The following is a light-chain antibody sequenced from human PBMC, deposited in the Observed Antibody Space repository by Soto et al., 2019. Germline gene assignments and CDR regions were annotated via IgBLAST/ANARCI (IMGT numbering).Light chain of an antibody. Sequence: DIVMTQSPVTLSVSPGERATLSCRASQSVFSSLAWYQQKPGQAPRLLIYGAATRATGIPARFSGSGSGTEFTLTISSLQSEDFAIYYCQQYHNWPAFGQGTKVGIK. CDR2: GAA. CDR3: QQYHNWPA. V-gene: IGKV3-15*01. J-gene: IGKJ1*01. CDR1: QSVFSS.